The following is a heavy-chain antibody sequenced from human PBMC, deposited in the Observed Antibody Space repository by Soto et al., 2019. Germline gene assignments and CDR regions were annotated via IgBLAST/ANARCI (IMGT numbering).Heavy chain of an antibody. CDR1: GFSLSTSGAA. D-gene: IGHD4-17*01. Sequence: QINLKESAPTVVKPTQTLTLTCTFSGFSLSTSGAAVGWIRQPPGRALEWVAPTYWDGDKRYNRYNPSLDGSFIFTKDTSKSQVALTLTNVDPVDTASYCYAHTATRSMFWLVVDSGVWCDPWGQETRVSDSS. V-gene: IGHV2-5*02. CDR3: AHTATRSMFWLVVDSGVWCDP. CDR2: TYWDGDK. J-gene: IGHJ5*02.